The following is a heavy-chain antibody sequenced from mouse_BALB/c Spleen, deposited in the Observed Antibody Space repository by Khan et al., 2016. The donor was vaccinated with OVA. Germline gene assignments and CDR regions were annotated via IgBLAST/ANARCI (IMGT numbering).Heavy chain of an antibody. D-gene: IGHD2-4*01. V-gene: IGHV2-2*02. CDR3: ARNYDYDEGLAY. CDR2: IWSGGST. J-gene: IGHJ3*01. Sequence: QVQLKQSGPGLVQPSQSLSITCTVSGFSLTSYGVHWVRQSPGKGLEWLGVIWSGGSTDYNAAFISRLSISKDNSKSQVFFKMNSLQANDTAIYCGARNYDYDEGLAYWGQGTLVTVSA. CDR1: GFSLTSYG.